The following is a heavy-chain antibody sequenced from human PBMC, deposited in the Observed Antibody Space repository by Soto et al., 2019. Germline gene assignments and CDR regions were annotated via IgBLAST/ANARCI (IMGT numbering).Heavy chain of an antibody. D-gene: IGHD6-13*01. CDR3: AKVCRSSWYKGKYYFDY. Sequence: GSLRLSCAASGFTFSSYAMSWVRQAPGKGLEWVSAISGSGGSTYYADSVKDRFTISRDNSKNTLYLQMNSLRAEDTAVYYCAKVCRSSWYKGKYYFDYWGQGTLVTVSS. V-gene: IGHV3-23*01. CDR1: GFTFSSYA. J-gene: IGHJ4*02. CDR2: ISGSGGST.